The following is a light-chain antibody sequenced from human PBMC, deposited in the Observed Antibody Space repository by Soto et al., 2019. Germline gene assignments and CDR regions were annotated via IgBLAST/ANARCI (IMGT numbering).Light chain of an antibody. V-gene: IGKV1-5*01. CDR1: QSGTDW. CDR2: DAS. CDR3: QRYYRSCT. Sequence: DIQLTQSPSTLSASVGDRVTITCRASQSGTDWLAWYQPKPGKATKLLIYDASSLQSGVPASFSGSGSGTEFSLTISSLQPDDFATYYCQRYYRSCTFGQGTKVEIK. J-gene: IGKJ2*02.